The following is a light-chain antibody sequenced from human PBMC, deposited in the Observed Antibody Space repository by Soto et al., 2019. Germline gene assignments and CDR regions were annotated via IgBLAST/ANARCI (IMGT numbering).Light chain of an antibody. CDR2: AAS. CDR1: QTAASY. Sequence: IQMTQSPSSLSASVGDRVTITCGASQTAASYLNWYQQRQGKAPKLLIRAASRLESGVPARFSGSGSGKEFTLTISSLQPEDVATYYCQQSFNTPFTFGPGTKVDV. J-gene: IGKJ3*01. CDR3: QQSFNTPFT. V-gene: IGKV1-39*01.